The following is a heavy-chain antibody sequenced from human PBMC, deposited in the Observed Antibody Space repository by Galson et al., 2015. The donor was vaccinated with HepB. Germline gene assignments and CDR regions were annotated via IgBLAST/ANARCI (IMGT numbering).Heavy chain of an antibody. CDR2: ISGDESII. Sequence: SLRLSCAASGFTLSAYWMDWVRQVPGKGLMWVSRISGDESIISYAYSVEGRFTISRDNAKKTFYLQMNRLRAEDTAVYYCARYGSVAGHTTNAFDVWGQGTMVTVSS. J-gene: IGHJ3*01. CDR3: ARYGSVAGHTTNAFDV. D-gene: IGHD4-23*01. CDR1: GFTLSAYW. V-gene: IGHV3-74*03.